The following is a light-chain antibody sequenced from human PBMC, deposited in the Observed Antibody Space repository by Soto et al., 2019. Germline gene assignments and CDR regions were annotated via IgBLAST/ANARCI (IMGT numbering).Light chain of an antibody. Sequence: QSDLTQPRSVSVSPRQSVTISCTGTSSDVGAYKYVSLYQHYPGEAPKVMIYDVAQRPSGVPDRFSGTKSGNTASLTISGLQAEDEADYYCCSYAGSYTWVFGSGTKVTVL. CDR3: CSYAGSYTWV. CDR2: DVA. V-gene: IGLV2-11*01. CDR1: SSDVGAYKY. J-gene: IGLJ1*01.